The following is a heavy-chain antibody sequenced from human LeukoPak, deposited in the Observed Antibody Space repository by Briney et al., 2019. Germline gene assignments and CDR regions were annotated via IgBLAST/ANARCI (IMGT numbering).Heavy chain of an antibody. CDR2: ITTNTGNP. Sequence: ASVKVSCKASGYTFTSYAMNWVRQAPGQGLEWMGWITTNTGNPTYAQGFTGWFVFSLDTSVSTAYLQISSLKAEDTAVYYCARGSYSGSYYWFDPWGQGTLVTVSS. D-gene: IGHD1-26*01. V-gene: IGHV7-4-1*02. CDR3: ARGSYSGSYYWFDP. CDR1: GYTFTSYA. J-gene: IGHJ5*02.